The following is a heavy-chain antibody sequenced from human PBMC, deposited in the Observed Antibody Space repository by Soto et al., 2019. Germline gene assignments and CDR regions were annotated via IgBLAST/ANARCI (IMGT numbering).Heavy chain of an antibody. Sequence: QLQLQESGSGLVKPSQTLSLTCAVSGGSISSGGYSWSWIRQPPGKGRERMGYIYHSGSTYYKPSLKHRVTISVDRSKNQFSLKLSSVTAADTAVYYCARAPYYYDSSGYSCGGFDYWGQGTLVTVSS. D-gene: IGHD3-22*01. CDR2: IYHSGST. V-gene: IGHV4-30-2*01. CDR1: GGSISSGGYS. CDR3: ARAPYYYDSSGYSCGGFDY. J-gene: IGHJ4*02.